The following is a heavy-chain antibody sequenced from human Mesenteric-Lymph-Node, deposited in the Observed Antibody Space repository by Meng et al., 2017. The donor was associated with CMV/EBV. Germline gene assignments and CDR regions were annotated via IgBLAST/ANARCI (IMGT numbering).Heavy chain of an antibody. V-gene: IGHV1-18*01. CDR3: ARYQTYYDFWTEGTKGKSDAFDV. D-gene: IGHD3/OR15-3a*01. Sequence: ASVKVSCKASGYTFTSYGITWVRQAPGQGLEWMGWISAHNGNTKYAQKFQGRVTMTTDTSTSTAYMELRSLTSDDTAVYYCARYQTYYDFWTEGTKGKSDAFDVWGQGTMVTVSS. CDR1: GYTFTSYG. CDR2: ISAHNGNT. J-gene: IGHJ3*01.